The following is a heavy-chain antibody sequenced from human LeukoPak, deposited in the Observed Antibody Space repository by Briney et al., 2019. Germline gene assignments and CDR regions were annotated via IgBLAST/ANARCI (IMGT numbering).Heavy chain of an antibody. CDR1: GYSFTSYW. CDR3: AKGAISGGENGMDV. D-gene: IGHD1-26*01. V-gene: IGHV5-10-1*01. CDR2: IDLSDAYT. J-gene: IGHJ6*04. Sequence: GESLKISCKGSGYSFTSYWISGVRQMPGKGLEWMGRIDLSDAYTNYSPSFQGHVTISADKSISTAYLQWSSLKASDTAMYSCAKGAISGGENGMDVWGKGTTVSVSS.